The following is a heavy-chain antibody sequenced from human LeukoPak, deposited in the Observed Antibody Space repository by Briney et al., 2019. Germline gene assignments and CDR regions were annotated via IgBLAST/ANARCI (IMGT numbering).Heavy chain of an antibody. J-gene: IGHJ6*03. CDR1: GFTFSSYS. D-gene: IGHD5-18*01. Sequence: GGSLRLSCAASGFTFSSYSMNWVRQAPGKGLEWVSSISSSSSYIYYADSVKGRFTISRDNAKNSLYLQMNSLRAEDTAVYYCTTLRGYTYGYDYYYYMDVWGKGTTIAVSS. V-gene: IGHV3-21*03. CDR2: ISSSSSYI. CDR3: TTLRGYTYGYDYYYYMDV.